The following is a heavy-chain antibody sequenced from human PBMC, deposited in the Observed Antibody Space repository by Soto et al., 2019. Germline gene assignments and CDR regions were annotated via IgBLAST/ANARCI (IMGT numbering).Heavy chain of an antibody. Sequence: QVQLVESGGGVVQPGRSLRLSCAASGFTFSSYAMHWVRQAPGKGLEWVAVISYDGSNKYYADSVKGRFTISRDNSKNTLYLQMNSLRAEDTAVYYCARDMARADYYFWSGYLYWGQGTLVTVSS. CDR3: ARDMARADYYFWSGYLY. J-gene: IGHJ4*02. CDR1: GFTFSSYA. V-gene: IGHV3-30-3*01. CDR2: ISYDGSNK. D-gene: IGHD3-3*01.